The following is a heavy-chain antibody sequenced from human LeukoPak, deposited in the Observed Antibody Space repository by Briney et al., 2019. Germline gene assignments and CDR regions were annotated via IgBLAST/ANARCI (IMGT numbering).Heavy chain of an antibody. CDR3: ARGGIGSGSYNWFDP. J-gene: IGHJ5*02. Sequence: HSETLSLTCTVSRGSISSYYWSWIRQPPGKGLEWIGYIYYSGSTNYNPSLRSRVTISVDTSKNQFSVKLSSVTAADTAVYYCARGGIGSGSYNWFDPWGQGTLVTVSS. D-gene: IGHD3-10*01. CDR1: RGSISSYY. CDR2: IYYSGST. V-gene: IGHV4-59*01.